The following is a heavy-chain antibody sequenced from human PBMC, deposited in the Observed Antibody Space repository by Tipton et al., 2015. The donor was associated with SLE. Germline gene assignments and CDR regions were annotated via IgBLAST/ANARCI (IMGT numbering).Heavy chain of an antibody. V-gene: IGHV4-59*11. D-gene: IGHD3-22*01. Sequence: TLSLTCTVSGGSISSHYWSWIRQPPGKGLEWIGCIYYSGSTNYNPSPKSRVTISVDTSKNQFSLKLSSVTAADTAVYYCARETYYYDSSGSEQYAFDIWGQGTMVTVSS. CDR2: IYYSGST. J-gene: IGHJ3*02. CDR1: GGSISSHY. CDR3: ARETYYYDSSGSEQYAFDI.